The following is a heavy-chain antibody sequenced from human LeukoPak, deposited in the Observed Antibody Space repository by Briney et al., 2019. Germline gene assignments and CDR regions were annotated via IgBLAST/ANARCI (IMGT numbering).Heavy chain of an antibody. CDR1: GGSISSSSYY. CDR2: IYYSGST. CDR3: ARTGGKTYYYDSSGYYVY. D-gene: IGHD3-22*01. V-gene: IGHV4-39*01. J-gene: IGHJ4*02. Sequence: SQTLSPTCTVLGGSISSSSYYWGWIRQPPGKGLEWIASIYYSGSTYYNPSLKSRVTISVDTSKPQFSLKLTSVPPAPPTISFCARTGGKTYYYDSSGYYVYWRQKTLVSVSS.